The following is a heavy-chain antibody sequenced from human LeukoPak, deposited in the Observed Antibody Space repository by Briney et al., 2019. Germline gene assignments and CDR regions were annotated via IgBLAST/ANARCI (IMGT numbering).Heavy chain of an antibody. V-gene: IGHV3-53*01. CDR3: ARVGDHYHWYFDL. D-gene: IGHD3-10*01. Sequence: PGGSLRLSCAAAGFSVSTKYMSWVRQAPGKGLEWVSIMYSGESTYYAESVKGRFIVSRDNSKNRLYLQMNSLRVDDTAVYSCARVGDHYHWYFDLWGRGTPVTVSS. CDR1: GFSVSTKY. J-gene: IGHJ2*01. CDR2: MYSGEST.